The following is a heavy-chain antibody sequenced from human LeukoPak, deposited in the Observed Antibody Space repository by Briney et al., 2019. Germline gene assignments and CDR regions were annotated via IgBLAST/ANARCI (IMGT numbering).Heavy chain of an antibody. Sequence: SETLSLTCTVSGGSISSSSYYWGWIRQPPGKGLEWIGSIYYSGSTYYNPSLKSRVTISVDTSNNQFSLKLSSVTAADTAVYYCARSWPSLDYWGQGTLVTVSS. CDR2: IYYSGST. V-gene: IGHV4-39*01. D-gene: IGHD5-12*01. CDR3: ARSWPSLDY. CDR1: GGSISSSSYY. J-gene: IGHJ4*02.